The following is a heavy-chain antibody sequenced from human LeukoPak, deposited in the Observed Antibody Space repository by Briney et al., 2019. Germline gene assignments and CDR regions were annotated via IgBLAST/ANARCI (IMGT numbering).Heavy chain of an antibody. Sequence: KPSETLSLTCTVSGGSISSYYWSWIRQPPGKGLEWIGYIYDSGSTKFNPSLKSRLTISVGTSRNQFSLKLTSVTAADTAVYYCARAYYYGSGSYGLDYWGQGTLVTVSS. D-gene: IGHD3-10*01. J-gene: IGHJ4*02. CDR2: IYDSGST. V-gene: IGHV4-59*01. CDR3: ARAYYYGSGSYGLDY. CDR1: GGSISSYY.